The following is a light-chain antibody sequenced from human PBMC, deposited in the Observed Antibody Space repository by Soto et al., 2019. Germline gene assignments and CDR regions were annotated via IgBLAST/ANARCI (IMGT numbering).Light chain of an antibody. J-gene: IGKJ4*01. CDR2: DAS. CDR3: QQHTNWPLT. CDR1: QSVSSF. V-gene: IGKV3-11*01. Sequence: ETVLTQSAATLSLSPGEGATLSCRASQSVSSFLAWYQQKPGQAPRLLIYDASNRATGIPARFSGSGSGTDFTLTISSLEPEDFAVYYCQQHTNWPLTFGGGTKV.